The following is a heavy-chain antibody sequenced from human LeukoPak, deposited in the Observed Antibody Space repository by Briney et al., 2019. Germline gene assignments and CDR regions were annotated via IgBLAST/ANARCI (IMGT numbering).Heavy chain of an antibody. CDR3: PKMDEVVVVIGVSDI. CDR2: ISWNSGSI. J-gene: IGHJ3*02. D-gene: IGHD3-22*01. V-gene: IGHV3-9*02. CDR1: GFTPDDYA. Sequence: GRSLRLSCAARGFTPDDYAMRWVAQAPGKGLEWVSGISWNSGSIGYADSVKGRFTISRDNAKNSLYLQMNSLRAEDTALYYCPKMDEVVVVIGVSDIWGQGTMVTVSS.